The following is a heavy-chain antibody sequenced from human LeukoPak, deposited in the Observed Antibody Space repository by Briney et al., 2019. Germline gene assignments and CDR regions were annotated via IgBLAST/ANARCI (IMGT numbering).Heavy chain of an antibody. CDR1: GGSISSGSYY. CDR3: ARDGGYGDYVNWFDP. CDR2: IYTSGST. J-gene: IGHJ5*02. V-gene: IGHV4-61*02. Sequence: SETLSPTCTVSGGSISSGSYYWSWIRQPAGKGLEWIGRIYTSGSTNYNPSLKSRVTISVDTSKNQFSLKLSSVTAADTAVYYCARDGGYGDYVNWFDPWGQGTLVTVSS. D-gene: IGHD4-17*01.